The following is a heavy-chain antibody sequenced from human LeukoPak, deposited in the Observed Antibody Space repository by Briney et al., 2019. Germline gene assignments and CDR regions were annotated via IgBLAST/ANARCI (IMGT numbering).Heavy chain of an antibody. Sequence: ASVKVSCQASGYTFTSYYMHWVRQAPGQGLEWMGGIIPIFGTANYAQKFQGRVTMTTDTSMSTAYMELSRLTSDDTAVYYCARAGGRSWFDPWGQGTLVTVSS. CDR3: ARAGGRSWFDP. J-gene: IGHJ5*02. CDR2: IIPIFGTA. V-gene: IGHV1-2*02. CDR1: GYTFTSYY.